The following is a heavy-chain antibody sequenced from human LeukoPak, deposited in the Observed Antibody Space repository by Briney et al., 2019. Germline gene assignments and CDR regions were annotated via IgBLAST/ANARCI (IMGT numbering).Heavy chain of an antibody. D-gene: IGHD6-13*01. CDR3: ATQVDSSWYNWFDP. J-gene: IGHJ5*02. CDR2: IIPIFGTA. Sequence: SVKVSCKASGGTFSSYAISWVRQAPGQGPEWMGGIIPIFGTANYAQKFQGRVTITADKSTSTAYMELSSLRSEDTAVYYCATQVDSSWYNWFDPWGQGTLVTVSS. CDR1: GGTFSSYA. V-gene: IGHV1-69*06.